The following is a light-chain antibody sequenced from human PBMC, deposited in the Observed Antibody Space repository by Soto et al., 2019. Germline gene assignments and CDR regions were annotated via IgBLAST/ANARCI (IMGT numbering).Light chain of an antibody. CDR1: QEITRY. J-gene: IGKJ2*01. Sequence: DLQMTQSPSSVSASVGDRVTITCRASQEITRYVAWFQQKPGKAPKPLIYATSRLQSGVPSRFSGSGSGTDFALTISGLQPEDFTTYYCQQYNSFPRTFGQGTQLEMK. CDR2: ATS. V-gene: IGKV1-16*01. CDR3: QQYNSFPRT.